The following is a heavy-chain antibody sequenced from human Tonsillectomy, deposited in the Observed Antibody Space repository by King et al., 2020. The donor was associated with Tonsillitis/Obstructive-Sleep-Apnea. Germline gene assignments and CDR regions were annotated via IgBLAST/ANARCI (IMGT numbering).Heavy chain of an antibody. CDR3: AREVRDHHSSGWDYYYYYYMDV. CDR1: GFTVSSNY. J-gene: IGHJ6*03. Sequence: VQLVESRGGLIQPGGSLRLSCAASGFTVSSNYMSWVRQAPGKGLEWVSVIYSGGSTYYADSVKGRFTISRDNSKNTLYLQMNSLRAEDTAVYYCAREVRDHHSSGWDYYYYYYMDVWGKGTTVTVSS. CDR2: IYSGGST. D-gene: IGHD1-1*01. V-gene: IGHV3-53*01.